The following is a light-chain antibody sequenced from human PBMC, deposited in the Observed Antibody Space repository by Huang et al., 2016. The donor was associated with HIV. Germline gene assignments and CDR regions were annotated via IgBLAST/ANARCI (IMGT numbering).Light chain of an antibody. J-gene: IGKJ5*01. V-gene: IGKV3-20*01. CDR1: ESVNSNF. CDR3: QQYGGSPLT. Sequence: EIVLTQSPGPLSLSPGERATLSCRASESVNSNFLAWYQQKLGQAPRLLIYGASSRASGIPDRFSGSGSGTDFTLTVSRLEPEDFAVYYYQQYGGSPLTFGQGTRLEIK. CDR2: GAS.